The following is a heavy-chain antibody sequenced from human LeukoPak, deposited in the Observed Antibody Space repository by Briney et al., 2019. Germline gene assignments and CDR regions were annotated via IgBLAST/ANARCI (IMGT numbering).Heavy chain of an antibody. D-gene: IGHD6-13*01. CDR1: GGSISSGGYY. V-gene: IGHV4-31*03. Sequence: ASETLSLTCTVSGGSISSGGYYWSWIRQPPGKGLEWIGYIYYSGSTYYNPSLKSRVTISVDTSKNQFSLKLRSVTAADTAVYYCARVAAAGDYFDYWGQGTLVTVSS. CDR3: ARVAAAGDYFDY. J-gene: IGHJ4*02. CDR2: IYYSGST.